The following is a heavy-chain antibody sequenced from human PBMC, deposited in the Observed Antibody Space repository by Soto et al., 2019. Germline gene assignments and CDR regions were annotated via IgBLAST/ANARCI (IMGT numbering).Heavy chain of an antibody. D-gene: IGHD5-18*01. Sequence: RASVKVSCKASGYTFTSYGISWVRQAPGQGLEWMGWISAYNGNTNYAQKLQGRVTMTTDTSTSTAYMELRSLRSDDTAVYYCARLISPKHTAMVLEEGWFDYWGQGTLVTVSS. CDR1: GYTFTSYG. CDR2: ISAYNGNT. J-gene: IGHJ4*02. CDR3: ARLISPKHTAMVLEEGWFDY. V-gene: IGHV1-18*01.